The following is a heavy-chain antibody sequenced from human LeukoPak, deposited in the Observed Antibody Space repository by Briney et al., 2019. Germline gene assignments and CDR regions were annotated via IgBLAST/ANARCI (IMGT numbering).Heavy chain of an antibody. Sequence: GGSLRLSCAASGFTFSSYGMHWVRQAPGKGLEWVAVISYDGSNKYYADSVKGRFTISRDNSKNTLYLQMNSLRAEDTAVYYCAKGGGAGTGYAFDIWGQGTMVTASS. CDR1: GFTFSSYG. D-gene: IGHD6-13*01. CDR3: AKGGGAGTGYAFDI. CDR2: ISYDGSNK. V-gene: IGHV3-30*18. J-gene: IGHJ3*02.